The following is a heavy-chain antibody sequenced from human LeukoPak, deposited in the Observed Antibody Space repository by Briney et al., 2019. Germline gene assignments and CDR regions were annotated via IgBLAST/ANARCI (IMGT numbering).Heavy chain of an antibody. V-gene: IGHV3-30*02. Sequence: GGSLRLSCAASGFTFSRHGMHWVRQAPGKGLELVAFIRYDGGDKYYADSVKGRFTISRDNSENTLYLQMNSLRPEDTAVYYCAKGFYYCSDGCPQYYYYMDVWGKGTTVIVSS. J-gene: IGHJ6*03. CDR2: IRYDGGDK. CDR1: GFTFSRHG. CDR3: AKGFYYCSDGCPQYYYYMDV. D-gene: IGHD2-15*01.